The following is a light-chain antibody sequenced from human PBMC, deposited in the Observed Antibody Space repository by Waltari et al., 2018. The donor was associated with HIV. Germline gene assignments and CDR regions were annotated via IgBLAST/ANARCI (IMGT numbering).Light chain of an antibody. CDR2: EVS. Sequence: QSALTQPASASGSPGQSITISGPGTSSYVGSYELVSWYQKPPEKAPKLMIYEVSKRSSGVSNRFSGSKSGNTASLTIAGLQAEDEADYYCCSYAGSSTHVFGGGTKVTVL. V-gene: IGLV2-23*02. CDR1: SSYVGSYEL. J-gene: IGLJ1*01. CDR3: CSYAGSSTHV.